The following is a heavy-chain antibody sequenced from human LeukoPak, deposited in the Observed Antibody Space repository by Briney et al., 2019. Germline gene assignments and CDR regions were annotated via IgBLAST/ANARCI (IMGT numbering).Heavy chain of an antibody. V-gene: IGHV5-51*01. D-gene: IGHD3-10*01. CDR1: GYSFTSYW. J-gene: IGHJ4*02. CDR2: IYPADSDT. CDR3: ARVSMVRGVIQFDY. Sequence: GESLKISCKGSGYSFTSYWIGWVRQMPGKGLEWMGVIYPADSDTRYSPSFQGQATISADKSISTAYLQWSRLKASDTAMYYCARVSMVRGVIQFDYWGQGTLVTVSS.